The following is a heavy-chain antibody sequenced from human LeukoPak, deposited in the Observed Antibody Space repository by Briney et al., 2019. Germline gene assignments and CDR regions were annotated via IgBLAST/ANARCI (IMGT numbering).Heavy chain of an antibody. V-gene: IGHV5-51*01. Sequence: GESLKISCRGFGYIFTSSWIAWVRQMPGKGLEWMGIIYPGDSDTRYSPSFQGQVTISADKSISTAYLQWSSLKASGTAMYYCARQYNTETYRLGFDPWGQGTLVTVSS. D-gene: IGHD5-24*01. CDR3: ARQYNTETYRLGFDP. J-gene: IGHJ5*02. CDR1: GYIFTSSW. CDR2: IYPGDSDT.